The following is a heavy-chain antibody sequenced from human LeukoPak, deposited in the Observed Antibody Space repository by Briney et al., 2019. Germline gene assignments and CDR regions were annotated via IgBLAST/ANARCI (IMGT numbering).Heavy chain of an antibody. D-gene: IGHD2-2*01. V-gene: IGHV1-2*02. CDR3: ARANALYCSSTSCLFDY. CDR2: INPNSGGT. J-gene: IGHJ4*02. CDR1: GYTFTDYY. Sequence: GASAKVSCKASGYTFTDYYIHWVGQAPGQGLEWMAWINPNSGGTYYAQNFHDRITLTRDTSISTAYMELSRLRSDDTAIYYCARANALYCSSTSCLFDYWGQGTLVTVSS.